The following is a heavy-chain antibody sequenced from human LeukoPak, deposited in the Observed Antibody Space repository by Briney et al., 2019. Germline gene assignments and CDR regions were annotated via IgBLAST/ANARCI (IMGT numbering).Heavy chain of an antibody. CDR1: GFTFSSYA. D-gene: IGHD3-10*01. CDR3: VNSAYYGGDAFDI. Sequence: GGSLRLSCSASGFTFSSYAMHWVRQAPGKGLEYVSAINSNGGTTYYADSVKGRFTISRDNSKNTLYLQMSSVRAEDAAVYYSVNSAYYGGDAFDIWGQGTMVTVSS. CDR2: INSNGGTT. J-gene: IGHJ3*02. V-gene: IGHV3-64D*06.